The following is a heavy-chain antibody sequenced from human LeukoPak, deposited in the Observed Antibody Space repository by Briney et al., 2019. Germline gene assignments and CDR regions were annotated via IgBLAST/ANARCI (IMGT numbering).Heavy chain of an antibody. CDR1: GFTFSNAW. Sequence: PGGSLRLSCAASGFTFSNAWMSWVRQPPGKGLEWIGEINHSGSTNYNPSLKSRVTISVDTSKNQFSLKLSSVTAADTAVYYCARREYSSSGFYYYYMDVWGKGTTVTVSS. V-gene: IGHV4-34*01. J-gene: IGHJ6*03. CDR2: INHSGST. D-gene: IGHD6-6*01. CDR3: ARREYSSSGFYYYYMDV.